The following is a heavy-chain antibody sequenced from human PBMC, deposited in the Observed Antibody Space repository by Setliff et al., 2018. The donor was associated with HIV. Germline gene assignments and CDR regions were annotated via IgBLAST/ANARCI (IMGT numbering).Heavy chain of an antibody. J-gene: IGHJ3*02. CDR3: ARPLPIGGYCSSTSCQGAFDM. V-gene: IGHV1-8*02. D-gene: IGHD2-2*01. Sequence: RASVKVSCKPSGYTFTNYDINWVRQAAGQGLEWMGWMNPDSRSTGYAQRFEGSVTMTWDTSISTAYMELNIVKFEDTAIYYCARPLPIGGYCSSTSCQGAFDMWGQGTMVTVS. CDR1: GYTFTNYD. CDR2: MNPDSRST.